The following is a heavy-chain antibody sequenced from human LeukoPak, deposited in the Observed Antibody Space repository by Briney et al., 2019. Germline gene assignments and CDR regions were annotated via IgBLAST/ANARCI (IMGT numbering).Heavy chain of an antibody. D-gene: IGHD1-26*01. V-gene: IGHV1-24*01. CDR1: GYSLSELS. CDR2: FDPGDDET. J-gene: IGHJ5*01. Sequence: ASVKVSCKVSGYSLSELSTHWVRQAPGQGLEWMGGFDPGDDETIYAHKFQGRVTMTEDTSTDTAYLELSSLRSEDTAVYFCATEKDLLLDSWGQGTPVTVSS. CDR3: ATEKDLLLDS.